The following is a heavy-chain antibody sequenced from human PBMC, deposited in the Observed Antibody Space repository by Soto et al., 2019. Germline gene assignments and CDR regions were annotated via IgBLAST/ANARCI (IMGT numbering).Heavy chain of an antibody. Sequence: VSVKVSCKASGYTFTSYAMHWVRQAPGQRLEWMGWINAGNGNTKYSQKFQGRVTITRDTSASTAYMELSSLRSEDTAVYYCARDRIFGVDYYYGMDVWGQGTTVTVSS. J-gene: IGHJ6*02. CDR2: INAGNGNT. CDR3: ARDRIFGVDYYYGMDV. CDR1: GYTFTSYA. V-gene: IGHV1-3*01. D-gene: IGHD3-3*01.